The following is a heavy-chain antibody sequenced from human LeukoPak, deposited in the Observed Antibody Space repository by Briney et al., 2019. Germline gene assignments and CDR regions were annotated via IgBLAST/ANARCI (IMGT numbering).Heavy chain of an antibody. V-gene: IGHV1-69*13. D-gene: IGHD1-26*01. Sequence: GASVKVSCKASGGTFSSYAISWVRQAPGQGLEWMGGIIPIFGTANYAQKFQGRVTITADESTSTAYMELSSLRSEDTAVYYCARDPSSGSYFRYFDLWGRGTLVTVSS. J-gene: IGHJ2*01. CDR1: GGTFSSYA. CDR2: IIPIFGTA. CDR3: ARDPSSGSYFRYFDL.